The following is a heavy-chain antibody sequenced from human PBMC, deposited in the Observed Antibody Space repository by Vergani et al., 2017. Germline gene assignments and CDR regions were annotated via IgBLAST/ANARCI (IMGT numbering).Heavy chain of an antibody. CDR3: GRVADFYGLGSRLLDL. Sequence: QVRLQESGPGPVKPSETLSLTCSVPGGSMSGYYWSWIRQPPGKELEWNGYMYHSSSTNYNPALETRITISGDTSKNQFSLKLNSVTAADTAVYYCGRVADFYGLGSRLLDLWGQGILVTVSS. J-gene: IGHJ5*02. D-gene: IGHD3-10*01. V-gene: IGHV4-59*01. CDR1: GGSMSGYY. CDR2: MYHSSST.